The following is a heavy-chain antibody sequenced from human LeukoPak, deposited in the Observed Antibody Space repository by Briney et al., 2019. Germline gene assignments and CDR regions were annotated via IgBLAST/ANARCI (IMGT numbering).Heavy chain of an antibody. CDR2: VLYTGST. CDR3: ARHVKYYYFFEN. J-gene: IGHJ4*02. Sequence: PSETLSLTCTVSGGPINNYHWSWIRQPPGKGLEWIGYVLYTGSTNYKPSLKSRVTISLDTSKNQFSLRLSSVTAADTAVYYCARHVKYYYFFENWGQGILVTVSS. D-gene: IGHD3-10*01. CDR1: GGPINNYH. V-gene: IGHV4-59*08.